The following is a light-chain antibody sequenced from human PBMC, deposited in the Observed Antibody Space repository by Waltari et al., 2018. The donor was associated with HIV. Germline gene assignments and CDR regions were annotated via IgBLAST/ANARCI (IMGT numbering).Light chain of an antibody. CDR3: MQALQSPLT. CDR2: LGS. Sequence: DIVMTQSPLSLPVTPGEPASISCSSSQSLLHSNGYNYFVWYLQKPGQSPQLLIFLGSNRAPGVPDRFSGSATGTDFTLKISTVEAEDVGIYYCMQALQSPLTFGGGTKVEIK. V-gene: IGKV2-28*01. J-gene: IGKJ4*01. CDR1: QSLLHSNGYNY.